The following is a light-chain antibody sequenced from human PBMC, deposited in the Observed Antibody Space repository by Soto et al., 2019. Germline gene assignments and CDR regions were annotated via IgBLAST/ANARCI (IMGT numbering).Light chain of an antibody. CDR2: RAS. J-gene: IGKJ1*01. CDR3: QQYDNYYRT. V-gene: IGKV1-5*03. CDR1: HSISNW. Sequence: DIQMTQSPSTLSASVGDRVTITCRASHSISNWLAWYQQKPGKAPKLLIYRASNLDGGVPSRFSRSGSGTEFTLTISRLQPDDFATYYCQQYDNYYRTFGQGTK.